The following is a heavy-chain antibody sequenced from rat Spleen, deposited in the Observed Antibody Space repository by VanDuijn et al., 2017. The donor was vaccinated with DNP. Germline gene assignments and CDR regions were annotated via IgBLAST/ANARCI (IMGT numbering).Heavy chain of an antibody. CDR1: GFTFSDYN. CDR3: TTFEGTNA. V-gene: IGHV5S10*01. CDR2: ITYDGSRT. J-gene: IGHJ4*01. D-gene: IGHD1-11*01. Sequence: EVQLVESGGGVVQSGRSLKVSCAASGFTFSDYNMAWVRQAPKKGPEWVATITYDGSRTYYRDSVKGRFTISRDKAKSTLYLQMDSLRSEDTATYYCTTFEGTNAWGQGTSVTVSS.